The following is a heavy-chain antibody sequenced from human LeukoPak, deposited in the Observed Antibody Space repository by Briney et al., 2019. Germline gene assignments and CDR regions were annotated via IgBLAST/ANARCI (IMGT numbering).Heavy chain of an antibody. Sequence: GGSLRPSCVASGFTFSTYWMSWVRQVPGKGLEWVANIKQGASEKYYVDSVKGRFTISRDNAKNSLYLQMNSLRVEDTAVYFCARENARSLYYYYGMDVWGRGTTVTVSS. D-gene: IGHD2-8*01. CDR3: ARENARSLYYYYGMDV. CDR1: GFTFSTYW. V-gene: IGHV3-7*04. CDR2: IKQGASEK. J-gene: IGHJ6*02.